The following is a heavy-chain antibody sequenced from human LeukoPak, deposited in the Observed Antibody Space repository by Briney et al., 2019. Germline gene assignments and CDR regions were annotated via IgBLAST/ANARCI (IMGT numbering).Heavy chain of an antibody. CDR2: ISSSGSTI. CDR3: AKRDNTGWYYFDY. J-gene: IGHJ4*02. Sequence: RGSLRLSCAASGFTFSSYEMNWVRQAPGKGLEWVSYISSSGSTIYYADSVKGRFTISRDNAKNSLYLQMNSLRAEDTAVYYCAKRDNTGWYYFDYWGQGTLVTVSS. CDR1: GFTFSSYE. V-gene: IGHV3-48*03. D-gene: IGHD6-19*01.